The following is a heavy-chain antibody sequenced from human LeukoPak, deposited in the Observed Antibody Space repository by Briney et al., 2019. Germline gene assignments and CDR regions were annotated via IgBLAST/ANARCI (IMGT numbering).Heavy chain of an antibody. CDR3: AKGTLHITVAEGGLDY. CDR1: GFTFSSYA. Sequence: GGSLRLSCAASGFTFSSYAMSWVRQAPGKGLEWVSDISGSGGSTYYADSVKGRFTISRDNSKNTLYLQMNSLRAEDTAVYYCAKGTLHITVAEGGLDYWGQGTLVTVSS. D-gene: IGHD4-23*01. J-gene: IGHJ4*02. CDR2: ISGSGGST. V-gene: IGHV3-23*01.